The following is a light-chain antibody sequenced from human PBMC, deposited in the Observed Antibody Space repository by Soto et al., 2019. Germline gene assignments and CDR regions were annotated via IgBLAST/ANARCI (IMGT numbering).Light chain of an antibody. Sequence: QSVLTQPPSASGTPGQRVTISCSGSSSNIGSSTVNWYQQLPGTAPKLLIYFNDQRPSGVPDRFSGSKSGTSAFLAISGLLSEDEADYYCAAWDDTLNGRVFGGGTKLTVL. CDR2: FND. CDR3: AAWDDTLNGRV. V-gene: IGLV1-44*01. CDR1: SSNIGSST. J-gene: IGLJ2*01.